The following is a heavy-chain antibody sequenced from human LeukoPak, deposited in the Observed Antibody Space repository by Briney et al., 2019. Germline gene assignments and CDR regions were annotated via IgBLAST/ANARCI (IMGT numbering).Heavy chain of an antibody. Sequence: SETLSLTCTVSGGSISSYYWSWIRQPPGKGLEWIGHIYGSGSTNYNPSLKSRVTLSVDTSKNQFSLKLSSVTAADAAVYYCVRQPRGYSYGLGYFYYMDVWGRGTTVPVSS. CDR1: GGSISSYY. V-gene: IGHV4-59*01. J-gene: IGHJ6*03. CDR2: IYGSGST. CDR3: VRQPRGYSYGLGYFYYMDV. D-gene: IGHD5-18*01.